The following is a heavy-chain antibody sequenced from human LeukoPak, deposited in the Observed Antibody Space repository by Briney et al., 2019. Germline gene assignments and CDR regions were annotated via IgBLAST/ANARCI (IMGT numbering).Heavy chain of an antibody. CDR3: GRLSGYHIEN. V-gene: IGHV3-15*01. CDR1: GFTFTSAW. CDR2: IKSESDGGTA. Sequence: RGSLRLSCEGSGFTFTSAWMSWVRQVPGKGLQWVGRIKSESDGGTAEYGAPVKGRFIISRDDSLGTVFLHMDSLKIEDTAVYYCGRLSGYHIENWGQGTLVTVSS. J-gene: IGHJ4*02. D-gene: IGHD3-3*01.